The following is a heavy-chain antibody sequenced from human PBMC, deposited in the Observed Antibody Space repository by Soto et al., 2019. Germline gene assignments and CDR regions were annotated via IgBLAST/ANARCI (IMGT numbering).Heavy chain of an antibody. Sequence: SETLSLTCTVTGDSISSRIYYWGWIRHPPGKGLEWIGSIYYSGSTYNNPSLRSRVSMSIDTSKDQFSLKLKSVTAADTALYFCARQRTSLVTQAYFDVWGPGPMVTV. CDR2: IYYSGST. D-gene: IGHD2-21*02. CDR1: GDSISSRIYY. V-gene: IGHV4-39*01. CDR3: ARQRTSLVTQAYFDV. J-gene: IGHJ4*02.